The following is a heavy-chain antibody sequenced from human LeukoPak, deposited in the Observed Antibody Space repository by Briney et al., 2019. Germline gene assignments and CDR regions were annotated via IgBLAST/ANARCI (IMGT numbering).Heavy chain of an antibody. CDR1: GYSFTSYW. V-gene: IGHV5-51*01. CDR2: IYPGDSDT. CDR3: ARPSGMVREVEYFDY. D-gene: IGHD3-10*01. Sequence: GESLKISCKGSGYSFTSYWIGWVRQMPGKGLEWMGIIYPGDSDTRYSPSFQGQVTISADKSISTAYLQWSSLKASDTAMYYCARPSGMVREVEYFDYWGQGTLVTVSS. J-gene: IGHJ4*02.